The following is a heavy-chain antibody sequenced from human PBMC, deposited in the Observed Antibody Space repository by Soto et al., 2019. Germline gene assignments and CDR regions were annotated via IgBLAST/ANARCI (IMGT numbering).Heavy chain of an antibody. CDR2: IYYSGST. J-gene: IGHJ4*02. Sequence: PSETLSLTCTVSGGSISNYYWSWIRQPPGKGLEWIGHIYYSGSTNYNPSLKSRVSISVDTSKNQFSLRMSSVTAADTALYYCARNYYDTSALRYWGQGTRVTVSS. CDR3: ARNYYDTSALRY. V-gene: IGHV4-59*01. CDR1: GGSISNYY. D-gene: IGHD3-22*01.